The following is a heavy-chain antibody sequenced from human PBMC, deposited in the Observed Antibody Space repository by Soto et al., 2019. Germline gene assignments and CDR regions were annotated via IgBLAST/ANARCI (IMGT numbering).Heavy chain of an antibody. CDR1: DYTFTSYG. CDR2: ISVYNGNT. Sequence: ASVKVSCKASDYTFTSYGIIWVRQAPGQGLEWIGWISVYNGNTNYAQKFRGRVNMTTDISTTTAYMEMRSLRSDDTAVYYCARSGSSWNLREFDYWGQGTLVTVSS. CDR3: ARSGSSWNLREFDY. J-gene: IGHJ4*02. D-gene: IGHD6-13*01. V-gene: IGHV1-18*01.